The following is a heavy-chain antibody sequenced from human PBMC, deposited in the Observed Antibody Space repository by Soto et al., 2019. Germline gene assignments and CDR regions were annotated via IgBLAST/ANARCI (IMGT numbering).Heavy chain of an antibody. V-gene: IGHV1-69*06. CDR2: IMPVFGTV. CDR1: GGTFGNYA. Sequence: QVQLVQSGAEVKKPGSSVKVSCKASGGTFGNYAVSWVRQAPGQGLEWMGKIMPVFGTVNYAQKFQGRVTITVDKFTNTAYMELSSLRSGDTAVYYCAGVSVPGIYGEAVWGQGTTVSVSS. J-gene: IGHJ6*02. CDR3: AGVSVPGIYGEAV. D-gene: IGHD2-2*01.